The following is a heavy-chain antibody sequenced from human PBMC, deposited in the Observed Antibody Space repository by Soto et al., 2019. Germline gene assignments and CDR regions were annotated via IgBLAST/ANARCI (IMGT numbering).Heavy chain of an antibody. Sequence: PGGSLRLSCAASGFTFSGSAMHWVRQASGKGLEWVGRIRSKANSYATAYAASVKGRFTISRDDSKNTANLQMNSLKTEDTAVYYCTRRLASSDYYGSGSYSYYYYGMDVWGQGTTVTVSS. CDR2: IRSKANSYAT. V-gene: IGHV3-73*01. D-gene: IGHD3-10*01. J-gene: IGHJ6*02. CDR1: GFTFSGSA. CDR3: TRRLASSDYYGSGSYSYYYYGMDV.